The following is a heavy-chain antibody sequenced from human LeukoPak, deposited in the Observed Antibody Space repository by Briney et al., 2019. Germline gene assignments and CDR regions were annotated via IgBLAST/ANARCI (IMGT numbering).Heavy chain of an antibody. CDR3: AKHYYDSSGYSGFDY. CDR1: GFTFSSYG. D-gene: IGHD3-22*01. Sequence: PGGSLRLSCAASGFTFSSYGMIWVRQAPGKGLEWVSAIGGSGGGTYYADSVKGRFTISRDNSKNTLYLQMNSLRADDTAVYYCAKHYYDSSGYSGFDYWGQGTLVTVSS. CDR2: IGGSGGGT. V-gene: IGHV3-23*01. J-gene: IGHJ4*02.